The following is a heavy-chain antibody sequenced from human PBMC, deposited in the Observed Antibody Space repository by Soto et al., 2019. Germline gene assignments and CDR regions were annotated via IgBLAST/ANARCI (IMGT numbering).Heavy chain of an antibody. CDR1: EDTFSIYT. CDR3: ARDRKNSNWPNFDS. J-gene: IGHJ4*02. V-gene: IGHV1-69*02. Sequence: QVQLVQSGSEVKEPGSSVKISCKTSEDTFSIYTLSWVRQAPGRGLVWMGRVLPFLDVTTYSQRFQGRVTITADRSTTTAYMELSSLTFEDTAVYYCARDRKNSNWPNFDSWGPGTLVTVSS. D-gene: IGHD6-13*01. CDR2: VLPFLDVT.